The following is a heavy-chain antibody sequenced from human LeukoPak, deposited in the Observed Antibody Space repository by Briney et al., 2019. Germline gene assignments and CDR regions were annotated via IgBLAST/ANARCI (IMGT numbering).Heavy chain of an antibody. J-gene: IGHJ6*03. CDR1: GFTFSDYY. CDR2: ISSSGSTI. V-gene: IGHV3-11*04. Sequence: GGSLRLSCAASGFTFSDYYMSWIRQAPGKGLEWVSYISSSGSTIYYADSVKGRFTISRDNVKNSLYLQMNSLRAEDTAVYYCARDYPYSYYMNVWGNGTTVTVSS. CDR3: ARDYPYSYYMNV. D-gene: IGHD4-11*01.